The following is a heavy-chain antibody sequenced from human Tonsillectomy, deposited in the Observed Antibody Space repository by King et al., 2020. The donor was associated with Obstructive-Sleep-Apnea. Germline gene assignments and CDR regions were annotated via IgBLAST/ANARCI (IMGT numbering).Heavy chain of an antibody. CDR1: GGSISSYY. CDR3: ARHKPRNDYYDSSGYYNL. Sequence: VQLQESGPGLVKPSETLSLTCTVSGGSISSYYWSWIRQPPGKGLEWIGYIYYSGSTNYNPSLKSRVTISVDTSKNQFSLKLSSVTAADTAVYYCARHKPRNDYYDSSGYYNLWGQGTLVTVSS. D-gene: IGHD3-22*01. J-gene: IGHJ4*02. V-gene: IGHV4-59*08. CDR2: IYYSGST.